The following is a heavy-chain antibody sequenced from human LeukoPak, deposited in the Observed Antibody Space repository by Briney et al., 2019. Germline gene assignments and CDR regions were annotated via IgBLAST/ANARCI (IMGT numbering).Heavy chain of an antibody. V-gene: IGHV3-48*01. J-gene: IGHJ4*02. CDR1: GFTFSSYS. D-gene: IGHD3-16*01. Sequence: GGSLRLSCAASGFTFSSYSMNWVRQAPGKGLEWVSYISSTSSTIYYADSVKGRFTISRDNAKNSLYLQMNSLRAEDTAVYYCARRAGAYTHPYDYWGQGTLVTVSP. CDR2: ISSTSSTI. CDR3: ARRAGAYTHPYDY.